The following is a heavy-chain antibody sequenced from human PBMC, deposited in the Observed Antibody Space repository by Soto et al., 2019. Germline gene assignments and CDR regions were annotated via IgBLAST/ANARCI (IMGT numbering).Heavy chain of an antibody. V-gene: IGHV1-69*02. J-gene: IGHJ5*02. D-gene: IGHD5-12*01. CDR2: IIPILGIA. CDR3: ASPGHSGYDGRNWFDL. CDR1: GGTFSSYT. Sequence: QVQLVQSGAEVKKPGSSVKVSCKASGGTFSSYTISWVRQAPGQGLEWMGRIIPILGIANYAQKFQGRVTITADKSTSTAYMELSSLRSEDTAVYYCASPGHSGYDGRNWFDLWGQVTLVTVSS.